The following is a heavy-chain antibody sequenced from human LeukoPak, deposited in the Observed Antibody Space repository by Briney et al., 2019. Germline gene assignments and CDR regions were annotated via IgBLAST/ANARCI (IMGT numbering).Heavy chain of an antibody. CDR2: IYFGGST. D-gene: IGHD5-24*01. J-gene: IGHJ3*02. CDR1: GGSISSNTYY. Sequence: SETLSLACSVSGGSISSNTYYWGWIRQPPGKGLEWIGSIYFGGSTYYNPSLKSRATISGDTSKKQFSLKLSSVTAADTAVYYCARESGYNPRACDIWGQGTMVTVSS. V-gene: IGHV4-39*01. CDR3: ARESGYNPRACDI.